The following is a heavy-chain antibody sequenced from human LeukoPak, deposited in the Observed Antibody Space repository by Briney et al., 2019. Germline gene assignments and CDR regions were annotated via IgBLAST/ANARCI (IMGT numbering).Heavy chain of an antibody. D-gene: IGHD6-13*01. J-gene: IGHJ4*02. CDR2: INPNSGGT. CDR3: ARDRSSSSWYSDFDY. Sequence: ASVKVSCKASGYTLTGYYMHWVRQASGQGLEWMGRINPNSGGTNYAQKFQGRVTMTRDTSISTAYMELSRLRSDDTAVYYCARDRSSSSWYSDFDYWGQGTLVTVSS. V-gene: IGHV1-2*06. CDR1: GYTLTGYY.